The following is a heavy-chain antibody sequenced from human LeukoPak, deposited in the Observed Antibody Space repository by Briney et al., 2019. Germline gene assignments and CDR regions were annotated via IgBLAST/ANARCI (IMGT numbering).Heavy chain of an antibody. CDR2: IYRGGDI. Sequence: GGSLRLSCAASGFTVSSDYMSWVRQAPGKGLEWVSVIYRGGDIHYADSVKGRFTSSRDTSKNTVYLQMNSLGPEDTAVYYCARDDYGGNSAWGQGTLVTVSS. CDR3: ARDDYGGNSA. J-gene: IGHJ5*02. CDR1: GFTVSSDY. V-gene: IGHV3-66*02. D-gene: IGHD4-23*01.